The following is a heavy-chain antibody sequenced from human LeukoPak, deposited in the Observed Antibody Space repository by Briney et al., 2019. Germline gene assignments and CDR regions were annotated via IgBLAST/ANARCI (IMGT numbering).Heavy chain of an antibody. V-gene: IGHV1-18*01. CDR1: EGTFSSYA. D-gene: IGHD3-10*01. J-gene: IGHJ5*02. CDR2: ISAYNGNT. CDR3: ARDRGRAPFDP. Sequence: ASVKVSCKASEGTFSSYAISWVRQAPGQGLEWMGWISAYNGNTNYAQKLQGRVTMTTDTSTSTAYMELRSLRSDDTAAYYCARDRGRAPFDPWGQGTLVTVSS.